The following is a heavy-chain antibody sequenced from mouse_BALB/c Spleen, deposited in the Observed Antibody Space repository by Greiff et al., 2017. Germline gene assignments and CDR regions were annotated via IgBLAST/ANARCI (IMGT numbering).Heavy chain of an antibody. Sequence: EVKVEESGGGLVQPGGSRKLSCAASGFTFSSFGMHWVRQAPEKGLEWVAYISSGSSTIYYADTVKGRFTISRDNPKNTLFLQMTSLRSEDTAMYYCSHERFAYWGQGTLVTVSA. CDR2: ISSGSSTI. CDR1: GFTFSSFG. J-gene: IGHJ3*01. V-gene: IGHV5-17*02. CDR3: SHERFAY.